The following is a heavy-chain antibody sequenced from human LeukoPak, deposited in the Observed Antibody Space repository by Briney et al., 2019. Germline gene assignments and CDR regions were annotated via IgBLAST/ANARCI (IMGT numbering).Heavy chain of an antibody. D-gene: IGHD1-14*01. CDR3: ARFDSRRAFDI. V-gene: IGHV3-30*02. Sequence: GGSLRLSCAASGFTFSSYGMHWVRQAPGKGLEWVAFIRYDGSNKYYADSVKGRFSISRDNAENSLYLQVDSLRVEATAVYYCARFDSRRAFDIWGQGTMVTVSS. CDR2: IRYDGSNK. J-gene: IGHJ3*02. CDR1: GFTFSSYG.